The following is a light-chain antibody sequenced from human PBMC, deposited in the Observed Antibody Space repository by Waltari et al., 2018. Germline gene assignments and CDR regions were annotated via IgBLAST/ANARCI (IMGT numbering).Light chain of an antibody. Sequence: IHITQSPSTLSPSLGDRVTITCRASQSISSWLAWYQQKPGKAPKLLIYKASSLESGVPSRFSGSGSGTEFTITISSLQPDDFATYYCKQYNSFGQGTKLEIK. CDR2: KAS. J-gene: IGKJ2*01. CDR1: QSISSW. CDR3: KQYNS. V-gene: IGKV1-5*03.